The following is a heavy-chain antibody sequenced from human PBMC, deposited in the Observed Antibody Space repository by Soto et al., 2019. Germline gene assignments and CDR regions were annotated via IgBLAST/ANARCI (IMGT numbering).Heavy chain of an antibody. Sequence: EVQLLESGGGLVQPGGSLRLSCAASGFTFSSYAMSWVRQAPGKGLEWVSAISGSGGSTYYADSVKGRFTISRDNSKNTLYLQMNSLRAEDTAVYYCASYYDILTGPYYFDYWVQGTLVTVSS. CDR3: ASYYDILTGPYYFDY. CDR1: GFTFSSYA. CDR2: ISGSGGST. D-gene: IGHD3-9*01. V-gene: IGHV3-23*01. J-gene: IGHJ4*02.